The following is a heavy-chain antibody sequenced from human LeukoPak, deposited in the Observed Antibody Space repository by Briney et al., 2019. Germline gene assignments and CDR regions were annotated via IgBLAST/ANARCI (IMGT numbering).Heavy chain of an antibody. CDR1: GGSISSYY. CDR2: IYYSGSN. J-gene: IGHJ4*02. V-gene: IGHV4-59*12. D-gene: IGHD3-10*01. Sequence: PSETLSLTCTVSGGSISSYYWSWIRQPPGKGLEWIGYIYYSGSNNYNPPLKRRVTISVDTSKNQFSLKLSSVTAADTAVYYCANHKDTAYGSGSYYGYWGQGTLVTVSS. CDR3: ANHKDTAYGSGSYYGY.